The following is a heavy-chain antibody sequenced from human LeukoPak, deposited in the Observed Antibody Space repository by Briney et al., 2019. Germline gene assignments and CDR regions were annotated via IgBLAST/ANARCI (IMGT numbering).Heavy chain of an antibody. Sequence: SETLSLTCTVSGGSISSSSYYWGWIRQPPGKGLEWIGSIHYSGSSYYNPSLKGRVTISVDTSKNQFSLKLSSVTAADTAVYYCARRQYCGSTTCYNETYYFDYWGQGTLVTVSS. V-gene: IGHV4-39*01. CDR1: GGSISSSSYY. CDR2: IHYSGSS. D-gene: IGHD2-2*02. CDR3: ARRQYCGSTTCYNETYYFDY. J-gene: IGHJ4*02.